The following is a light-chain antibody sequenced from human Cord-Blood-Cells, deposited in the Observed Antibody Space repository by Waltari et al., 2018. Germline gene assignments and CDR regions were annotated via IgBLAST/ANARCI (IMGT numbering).Light chain of an antibody. CDR3: QQRSNWPPIT. V-gene: IGKV3-11*01. CDR1: QSVSSY. J-gene: IGKJ5*01. Sequence: EIVLTQSPATLSSSPGERATLSCRASQSVSSYLAWYQQKPGQAARLLIYDASNSATGIPARFSGSGSGTDFTLTISSLEPEDFAVYYCQQRSNWPPITFGQGTRLEIK. CDR2: DAS.